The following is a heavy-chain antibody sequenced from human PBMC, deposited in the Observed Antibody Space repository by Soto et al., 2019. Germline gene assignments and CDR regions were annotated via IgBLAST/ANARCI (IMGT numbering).Heavy chain of an antibody. V-gene: IGHV3-66*01. D-gene: IGHD6-19*01. Sequence: PGGSLRLSCAASGFTVSGNYMSWVRQAPGKGLEWVSVIYSGGSTYYADSVKGRLTISRDNSKNTLYLQMNSLRAEDTAVYYCGKDRVSSGFIDYWGQGSLVTVSS. CDR1: GFTVSGNY. CDR3: GKDRVSSGFIDY. CDR2: IYSGGST. J-gene: IGHJ4*02.